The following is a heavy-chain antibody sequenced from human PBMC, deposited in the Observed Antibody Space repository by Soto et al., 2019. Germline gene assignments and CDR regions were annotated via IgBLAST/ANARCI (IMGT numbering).Heavy chain of an antibody. J-gene: IGHJ6*03. D-gene: IGHD3-10*01. Sequence: EVQLVESGGGVVRPGGSLRLSCAASGFTFDDYGMSWVRQAPGKGLEWVSGINWNGGSTSYADSVKGRFTISRDNAKNSLYLQMNSLRAEDTALYHCAGVRGSGSYSSYYYYYYYMDVWGKGTTVTVSS. CDR2: INWNGGST. V-gene: IGHV3-20*01. CDR1: GFTFDDYG. CDR3: AGVRGSGSYSSYYYYYYYMDV.